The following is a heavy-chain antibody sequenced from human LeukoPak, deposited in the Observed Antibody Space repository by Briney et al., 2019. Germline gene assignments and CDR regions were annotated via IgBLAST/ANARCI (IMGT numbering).Heavy chain of an antibody. CDR3: ATGYCSGSSCYRAFGY. CDR1: GFTFSSYW. Sequence: PGGSLRLSCAASGFTFSSYWVHWVRQAPGKGLVWVSRINSDGTTTSYADSVKGRFTISRDNAKNTLYLQMNSLRAEDTAVYYCATGYCSGSSCYRAFGYWGQGTLVTVSS. J-gene: IGHJ4*02. D-gene: IGHD2-2*01. CDR2: INSDGTTT. V-gene: IGHV3-74*01.